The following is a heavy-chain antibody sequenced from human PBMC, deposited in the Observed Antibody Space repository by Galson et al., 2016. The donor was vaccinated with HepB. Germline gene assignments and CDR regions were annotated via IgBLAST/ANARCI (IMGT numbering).Heavy chain of an antibody. CDR2: ISNSYSYI. Sequence: SLRLSCAASGFTINTYSMKWVRQAPGKGLEWVSSISNSYSYIYYADSVKGRFTISRDNAKHSLYLQMSSLRDEDTAVYYCARTKVDYGDYYAMDVWGQGTTVTVSS. D-gene: IGHD4-17*01. V-gene: IGHV3-21*01. CDR1: GFTINTYS. J-gene: IGHJ6*02. CDR3: ARTKVDYGDYYAMDV.